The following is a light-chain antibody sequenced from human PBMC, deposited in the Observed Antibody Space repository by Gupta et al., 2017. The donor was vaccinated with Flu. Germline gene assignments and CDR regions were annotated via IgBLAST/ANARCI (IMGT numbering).Light chain of an antibody. CDR2: AAS. Sequence: PASLSASAGERVTLSCRASQSVSSNLAWYQQEPGRAPRALIYAASTWPIGVPAKFSGSGSGPELTLTISSLQTEDFAAYYCQQYVEWPLTFGGGTKVEI. J-gene: IGKJ4*01. V-gene: IGKV3-15*01. CDR1: QSVSSN. CDR3: QQYVEWPLT.